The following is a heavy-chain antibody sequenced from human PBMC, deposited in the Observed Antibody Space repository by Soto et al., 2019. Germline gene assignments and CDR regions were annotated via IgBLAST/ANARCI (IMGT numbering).Heavy chain of an antibody. V-gene: IGHV1-69*02. J-gene: IGHJ6*02. CDR2: IIPILGIA. Sequence: QVQLVQSGAEVKKPGSSVKVSCKASGGTFSSYTISWVRQAPGQGLEWMGRIIPILGIANYAQKFQGRVTITADKYASTAYMELSSLRSEDTAVYYCARPPVDTAMVIRGSYYYYGMDVWGQGTTVTVSS. D-gene: IGHD5-18*01. CDR3: ARPPVDTAMVIRGSYYYYGMDV. CDR1: GGTFSSYT.